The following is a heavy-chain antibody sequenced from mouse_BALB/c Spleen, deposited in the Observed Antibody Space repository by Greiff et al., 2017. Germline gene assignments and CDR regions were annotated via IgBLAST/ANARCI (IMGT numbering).Heavy chain of an antibody. CDR3: ARRDLDY. CDR2: IDPSDSET. D-gene: IGHD3-3*01. CDR1: GYTFTSYW. Sequence: QVQLKQPGAELVKPGAPVKLSCKASGYTFTSYWMNWVKQRPGRGLEWIGRIDPSDSETHYNQKFKDKATLTVDKSSSTAYIQLSSLTSEDSAVYYCARRDLDYWGQGTTLTVSS. J-gene: IGHJ2*01. V-gene: IGHV1-69*02.